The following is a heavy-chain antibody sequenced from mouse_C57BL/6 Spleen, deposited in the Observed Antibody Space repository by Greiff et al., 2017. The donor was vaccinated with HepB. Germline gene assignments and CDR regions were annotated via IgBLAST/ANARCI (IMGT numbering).Heavy chain of an antibody. CDR3: ARSGDYYGSSLWFAY. J-gene: IGHJ3*01. V-gene: IGHV2-9-1*01. D-gene: IGHD1-1*01. CDR1: GFSLTSYA. Sequence: VQGVESGPGLVAPSQSLSITCTVSGFSLTSYAISWVRQPPGKGLEWLGVIWTGGGTNYNSALKSRLSISKDNSKSQVFLKMNSLQTDDTARYYCARSGDYYGSSLWFAYWGQGTLVTVSA. CDR2: IWTGGGT.